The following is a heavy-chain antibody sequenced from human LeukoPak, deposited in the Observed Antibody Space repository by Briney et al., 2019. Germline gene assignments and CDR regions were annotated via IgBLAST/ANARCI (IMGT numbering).Heavy chain of an antibody. CDR2: IYYSGDT. J-gene: IGHJ5*02. CDR1: GDSISSRTHY. D-gene: IGHD2-8*01. V-gene: IGHV4-39*02. CDR3: ARSIGMLYTVGGFDP. Sequence: SETLSLTCTVSGDSISSRTHYWGWIRQSPGKGLECIASIYYSGDTYYNPSLKSRVTISVDTTKNHFSLKLTSVTASDTAVYYCARSIGMLYTVGGFDPWGQGALVTVSS.